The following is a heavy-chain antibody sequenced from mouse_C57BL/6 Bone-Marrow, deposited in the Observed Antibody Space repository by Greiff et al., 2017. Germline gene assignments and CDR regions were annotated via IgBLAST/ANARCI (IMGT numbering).Heavy chain of an antibody. D-gene: IGHD2-4*01. Sequence: VQLQQSGPELVKPGASVKIPCKASGYTFTDYNMDWVKQSHGKSLEWIGDINPNNGGTIYNQKFKGKATLTVDKSSSTAYMELRSLTAVGTAVYYCTTGDYDGGVDCWGRGTTLTVSS. CDR2: INPNNGGT. CDR1: GYTFTDYN. V-gene: IGHV1-18*01. J-gene: IGHJ2*01. CDR3: TTGDYDGGVDC.